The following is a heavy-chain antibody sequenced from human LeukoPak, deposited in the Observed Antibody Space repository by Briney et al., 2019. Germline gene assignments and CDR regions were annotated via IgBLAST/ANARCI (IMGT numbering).Heavy chain of an antibody. D-gene: IGHD3-22*01. J-gene: IGHJ3*02. Sequence: ASVKVSCKASGYTFTSYDINWVRQATGQGLEWMGWMNPNSGNTGYAQKFQGRVTMTRNTSISTAYMELSSLRSEDTAVYYCARGGGYYDSSGYYGDAFDIWGQGTMVTVSS. CDR2: MNPNSGNT. V-gene: IGHV1-8*01. CDR1: GYTFTSYD. CDR3: ARGGGYYDSSGYYGDAFDI.